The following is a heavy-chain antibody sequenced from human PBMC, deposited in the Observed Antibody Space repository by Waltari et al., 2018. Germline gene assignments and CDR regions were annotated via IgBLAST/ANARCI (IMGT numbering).Heavy chain of an antibody. J-gene: IGHJ4*02. CDR3: ARVAVYGDYVFFDY. Sequence: EVQLVESGGGLVQPGGSLRLSCAASGFTFSSYWMSWVRQAPGKGLEWVANIKQDGSEKYYVDSVKGRFTISRDNAKNSLYLQMNSLRAEDTAVYYCARVAVYGDYVFFDYWGQGTLVTVSS. CDR2: IKQDGSEK. CDR1: GFTFSSYW. V-gene: IGHV3-7*01. D-gene: IGHD4-17*01.